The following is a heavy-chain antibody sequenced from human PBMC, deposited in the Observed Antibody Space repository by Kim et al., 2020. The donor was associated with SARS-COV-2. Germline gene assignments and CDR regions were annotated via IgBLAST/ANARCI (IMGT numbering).Heavy chain of an antibody. CDR1: GFTFSSYA. D-gene: IGHD6-19*01. CDR3: ARDHGIAVAGYYYYYGMDV. Sequence: GGSLRLSCAASGFTFSSYAMHWVRQAPGKGLEWVAVISYDGSNKYYVDSVKGRFTISRDNSKNTLYLQMNSLRAEDTAVYYCARDHGIAVAGYYYYYGMDVWGKGPTVTVSS. CDR2: ISYDGSNK. V-gene: IGHV3-30*04. J-gene: IGHJ6*04.